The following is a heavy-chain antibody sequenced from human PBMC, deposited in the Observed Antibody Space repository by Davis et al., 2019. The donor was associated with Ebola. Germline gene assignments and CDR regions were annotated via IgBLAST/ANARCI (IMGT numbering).Heavy chain of an antibody. J-gene: IGHJ2*01. CDR3: ARDLKQQLTNWYFDL. CDR1: GGTFSSYA. CDR2: IIPIFGTA. D-gene: IGHD6-13*01. Sequence: AASVKVSCKASGGTFSSYAISWVRQAPGQGLEWMGGIIPIFGTANYAQKFQGRVTITADESTSTAYMELSSLRSEDTAVYHCARDLKQQLTNWYFDLWGRGTLVTVSS. V-gene: IGHV1-69*13.